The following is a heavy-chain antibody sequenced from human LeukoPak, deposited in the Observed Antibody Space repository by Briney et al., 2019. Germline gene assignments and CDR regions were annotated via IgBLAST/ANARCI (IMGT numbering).Heavy chain of an antibody. CDR3: ARYVADVQYAFDI. Sequence: GGSLRLSCAASGFTFSSYSMNWVRQAPGKGLEWVSSISSSSTFIYYADSMKGRFTVSRDNAKNSLFLQMNSLRAEDTAVYYCARYVADVQYAFDIWGQGTMVTVSS. V-gene: IGHV3-21*01. CDR1: GFTFSSYS. D-gene: IGHD3-16*01. J-gene: IGHJ3*02. CDR2: ISSSSTFI.